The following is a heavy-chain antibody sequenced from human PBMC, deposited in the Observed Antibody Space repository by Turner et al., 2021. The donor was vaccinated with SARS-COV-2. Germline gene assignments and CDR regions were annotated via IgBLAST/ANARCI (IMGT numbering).Heavy chain of an antibody. J-gene: IGHJ3*02. CDR3: ARVSGAAVWGNYAFDI. CDR1: GLPFSSYW. V-gene: IGHV3-7*01. D-gene: IGHD3-16*01. Sequence: EVQLLESGGGLVEPGGSLRLSCAASGLPFSSYWMSWVSQAPGKGPKWVANIKQDGSEKYYVDSEKGRFTISRDNAKTSLYLQMSSLRAEDTAVYYCARVSGAAVWGNYAFDIWGQGTMVTVSS. CDR2: IKQDGSEK.